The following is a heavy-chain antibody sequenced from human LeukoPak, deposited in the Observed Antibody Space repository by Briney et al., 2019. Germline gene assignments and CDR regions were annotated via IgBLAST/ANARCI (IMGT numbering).Heavy chain of an antibody. CDR3: AKRTYYDFWSGYDNWFDP. J-gene: IGHJ5*02. Sequence: PGGSLRLSCAASGFTFSSYAMSWVRQAPGKGLEWASAISGSGGSTYYADSVKGRFTISRDNSKNTLYLQMNSLRAEDTAVYYCAKRTYYDFWSGYDNWFDPWGQGTLVTVSS. CDR2: ISGSGGST. CDR1: GFTFSSYA. D-gene: IGHD3-3*01. V-gene: IGHV3-23*01.